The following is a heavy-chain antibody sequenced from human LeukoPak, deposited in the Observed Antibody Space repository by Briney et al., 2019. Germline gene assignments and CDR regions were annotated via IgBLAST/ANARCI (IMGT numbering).Heavy chain of an antibody. CDR3: ARKNTIYSSSSAFDY. V-gene: IGHV3-23*01. Sequence: PGGSLRLSCAASGFTSSRHSINWVRQAPGKGLEWVSGFSGSGGSTYYADSVKGRFTISRDNSKNSLYLQMNSLRAEDTAVYYCARKNTIYSSSSAFDYWGQGTLVTVSS. D-gene: IGHD6-6*01. J-gene: IGHJ4*02. CDR1: GFTSSRHS. CDR2: FSGSGGST.